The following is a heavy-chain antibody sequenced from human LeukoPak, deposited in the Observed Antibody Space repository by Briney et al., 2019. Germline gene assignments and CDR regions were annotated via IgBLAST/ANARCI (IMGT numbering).Heavy chain of an antibody. D-gene: IGHD6-13*01. V-gene: IGHV3-73*01. CDR1: GFTFSGSA. Sequence: GGSLKLSCAASGFTFSGSAMHWVRQASGKGLEWVGRIRSKANSYATAYAASVKGRFTISRDDSKNTAYLQMNSLKTEDTAVYYCTRHDGSSWYGGEFDPWGQGTLVTVSS. CDR2: IRSKANSYAT. CDR3: TRHDGSSWYGGEFDP. J-gene: IGHJ5*02.